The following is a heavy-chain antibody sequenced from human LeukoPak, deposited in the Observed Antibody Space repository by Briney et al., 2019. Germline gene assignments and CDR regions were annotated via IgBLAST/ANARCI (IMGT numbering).Heavy chain of an antibody. D-gene: IGHD3-22*01. J-gene: IGHJ4*02. CDR3: VRGRQYYYDSSTRGIVDY. V-gene: IGHV4-31*03. Sequence: SETLSLTCTVSGGSISSGGYYWSWIRQHPGEGLEWIGNIYYSGSTYYNPSLKSRVTISADTSKNQFSLKLSSVTAADTAVYYCVRGRQYYYDSSTRGIVDYWGQGTLVSVPS. CDR1: GGSISSGGYY. CDR2: IYYSGST.